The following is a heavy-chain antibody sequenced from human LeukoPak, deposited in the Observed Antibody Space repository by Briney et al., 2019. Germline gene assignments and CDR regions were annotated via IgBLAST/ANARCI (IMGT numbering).Heavy chain of an antibody. CDR3: ARAYLDPTFDY. Sequence: SETLSLTCTVSSGSISTSNYYWGWVRQPPGKALEWIGNIFYSGSTYYSPSLKSRVTISVDTSKNQFSLKLSSVTAADTAVYYCARAYLDPTFDYWGQGTLVTVSS. CDR2: IFYSGST. J-gene: IGHJ4*02. V-gene: IGHV4-39*07. CDR1: SGSISTSNYY.